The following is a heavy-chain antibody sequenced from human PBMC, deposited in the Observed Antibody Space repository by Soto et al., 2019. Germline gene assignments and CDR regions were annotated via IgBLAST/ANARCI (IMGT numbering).Heavy chain of an antibody. CDR2: ISYDGSNK. CDR3: AKRRYYYGSENIFDY. V-gene: IGHV3-30*18. Sequence: GGSLRLSCGASGFDFSNYWMHWVRQAPGKGLEWVAVISYDGSNKYYADSVKGRFTISRDNSKNTLYLQMNSLRAEDTAVYYCAKRRYYYGSENIFDYWGQGTLVTVSS. J-gene: IGHJ4*02. D-gene: IGHD3-10*01. CDR1: GFDFSNYW.